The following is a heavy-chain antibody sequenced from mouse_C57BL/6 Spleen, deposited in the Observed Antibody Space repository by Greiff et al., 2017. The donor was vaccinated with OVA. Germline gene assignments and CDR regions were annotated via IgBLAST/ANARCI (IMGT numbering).Heavy chain of an antibody. J-gene: IGHJ2*01. V-gene: IGHV5-17*01. CDR1: GFTFSDYG. CDR2: ISSGSSTI. Sequence: EVQRVESGGGLVKPGGSLKLSCAASGFTFSDYGMHWVRQAPEKGLEWVAYISSGSSTIYYADTVKGRFTISRDNAKNTLFLQMTSLRSEDTAMYYCARHDFYYFDYWGQGTTLTVSS. D-gene: IGHD2-4*01. CDR3: ARHDFYYFDY.